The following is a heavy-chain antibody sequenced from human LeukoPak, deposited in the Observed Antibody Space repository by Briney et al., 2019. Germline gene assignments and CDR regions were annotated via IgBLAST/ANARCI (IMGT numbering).Heavy chain of an antibody. CDR2: ISSSSSYI. CDR3: ARDPTPDYYYDSSGYL. Sequence: KTGGSLRLSCAASGFTFSSYSMNWVRQAPGKGLEWVSSISSSSSYIYYADSVKGRFTISRDNAKNSLYLQMNSLRAEDTAVYYCARDPTPDYYYDSSGYLWGQGTLVTVSS. V-gene: IGHV3-21*01. CDR1: GFTFSSYS. D-gene: IGHD3-22*01. J-gene: IGHJ4*02.